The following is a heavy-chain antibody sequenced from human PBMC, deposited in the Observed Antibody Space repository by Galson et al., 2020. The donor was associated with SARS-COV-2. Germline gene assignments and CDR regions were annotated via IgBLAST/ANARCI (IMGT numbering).Heavy chain of an antibody. CDR1: GFTFSSYG. J-gene: IGHJ5*02. CDR3: AKFPGRAVHYSA. CDR2: ISYDGSNK. D-gene: IGHD1-26*01. V-gene: IGHV3-30*18. Sequence: GGSLRLSCAASGFTFSSYGMHWVRQAPGKGLEWVAVISYDGSNKYYADSVKGRFTISRDNSKNTLYLQMNSLRAEDTAVYYCAKFPGRAVHYSAWGQGTLVTVSS.